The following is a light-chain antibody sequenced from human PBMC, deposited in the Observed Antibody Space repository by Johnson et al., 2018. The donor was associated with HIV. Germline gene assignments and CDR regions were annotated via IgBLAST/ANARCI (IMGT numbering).Light chain of an antibody. Sequence: QSVLTQPPSVSAAPGQKVTISCSGTSSNIGNNYVSWYQQFPGTAPKLLIYDNNKRPSGIPDRFSGSKSGTSATLGITGPQTGDEADYYCGTWDSRLIVYVFGTGTKVTVV. CDR2: DNN. J-gene: IGLJ1*01. CDR1: SSNIGNNY. V-gene: IGLV1-51*01. CDR3: GTWDSRLIVYV.